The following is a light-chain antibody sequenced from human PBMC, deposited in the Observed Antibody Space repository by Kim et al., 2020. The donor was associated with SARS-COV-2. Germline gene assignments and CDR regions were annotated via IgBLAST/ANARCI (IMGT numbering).Light chain of an antibody. Sequence: SASVGDRVTITCRASENICTWLAWYQQKPGRAPSLLIYLASTLESGVPSMFSGTGSGTGFSLSITSLQPDDFATYYCQHYSRFPYTFGQGTKLEI. CDR2: LAS. CDR3: QHYSRFPYT. J-gene: IGKJ2*01. V-gene: IGKV1-5*03. CDR1: ENICTW.